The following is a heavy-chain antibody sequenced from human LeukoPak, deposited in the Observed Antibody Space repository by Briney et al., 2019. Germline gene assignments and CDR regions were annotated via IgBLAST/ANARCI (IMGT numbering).Heavy chain of an antibody. J-gene: IGHJ4*02. CDR3: AKDPPSYYYGSGSYPGNDY. CDR1: GFTFSSYA. D-gene: IGHD3-10*01. CDR2: ISGSGGST. Sequence: GGSLRLSCAASGFTFSSYAMSWVRQAPGKGLEWVSAISGSGGSTYYADSVKGRFTISRDNSKNTLYLQMNSLRAEDTAVYYCAKDPPSYYYGSGSYPGNDYGGQGTLVTVSS. V-gene: IGHV3-23*01.